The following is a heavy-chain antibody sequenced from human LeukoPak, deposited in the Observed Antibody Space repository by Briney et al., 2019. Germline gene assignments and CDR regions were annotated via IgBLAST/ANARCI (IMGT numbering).Heavy chain of an antibody. CDR2: IKQDGSEK. J-gene: IGHJ4*02. CDR1: GFTFRSYW. CDR3: ASGLELDY. Sequence: GGSLRLSWAASGFTFRSYWMRWVRQAPGKGLEWVANIKQDGSEKNYVDSVKGRFTISRDNAKNSLYLQMNSLRAEDTAVYYCASGLELDYWGQGTLVTVSS. V-gene: IGHV3-7*03.